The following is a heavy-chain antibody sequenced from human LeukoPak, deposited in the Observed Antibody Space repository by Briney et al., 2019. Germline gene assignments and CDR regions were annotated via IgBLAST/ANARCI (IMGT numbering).Heavy chain of an antibody. CDR2: IYYSGIT. J-gene: IGHJ5*02. D-gene: IGHD6-13*01. Sequence: SETLSLTCTVSGGSISNGGNYWRWIRQHPGKGLEWIGYIYYSGITYYNPSLKSRVTMLVDTSKNQFSLKLSSVTAADTAVYYCASHSSSARGVWFDPWGQGTLVTVSS. CDR1: GGSISNGGNY. CDR3: ASHSSSARGVWFDP. V-gene: IGHV4-31*03.